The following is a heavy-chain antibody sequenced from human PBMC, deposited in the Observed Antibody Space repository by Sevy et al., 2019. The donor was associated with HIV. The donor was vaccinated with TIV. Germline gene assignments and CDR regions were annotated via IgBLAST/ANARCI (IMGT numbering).Heavy chain of an antibody. CDR2: INANTGKP. V-gene: IGHV7-4-1*02. CDR1: GYTFDSYG. J-gene: IGHJ4*02. D-gene: IGHD5-12*01. Sequence: ASVKVSCKASGYTFDSYGISWVRQAPGQGLEWMGWINANTGKPTYAQGFTGRFVFSLDTSVNTAYLQISSLKAEDTAVYYCAKGRPGSGYAGAAAGDWGQGTRVTVSS. CDR3: AKGRPGSGYAGAAAGD.